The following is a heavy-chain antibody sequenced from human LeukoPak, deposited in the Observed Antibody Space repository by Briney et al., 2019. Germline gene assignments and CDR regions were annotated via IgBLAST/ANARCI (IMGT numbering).Heavy chain of an antibody. D-gene: IGHD3-22*01. V-gene: IGHV4-4*07. CDR2: INNSGTT. CDR1: GGSISSFY. Sequence: SEPLSLPGNVPGGSISSFYWSWIRQPAGKGLEWIGRINNSGTTTYNPALRSRVTVSVGTSKNQFSLKLSSVTAADTALYYCARHVGSGYFFDFWGQGTLVTVSS. CDR3: ARHVGSGYFFDF. J-gene: IGHJ4*02.